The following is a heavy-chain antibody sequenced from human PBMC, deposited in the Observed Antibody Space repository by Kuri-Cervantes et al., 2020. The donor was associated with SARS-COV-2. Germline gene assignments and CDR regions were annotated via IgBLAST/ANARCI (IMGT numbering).Heavy chain of an antibody. CDR2: IYYSGST. CDR3: ARGLPSQWLAEGNYYFDY. CDR1: GGSISSYY. J-gene: IGHJ4*02. V-gene: IGHV4-59*01. Sequence: SETLFLTCTVSGGSISSYYWSWIRQPPGKGLEWIGYIYYSGSTNYNPSLKSRVTISVDTSKNQFSLKLSTVTAADTAVYYCARGLPSQWLAEGNYYFDYWGQGTLVTVSS. D-gene: IGHD6-19*01.